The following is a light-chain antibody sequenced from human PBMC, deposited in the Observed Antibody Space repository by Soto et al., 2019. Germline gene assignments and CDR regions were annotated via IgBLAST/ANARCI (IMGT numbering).Light chain of an antibody. Sequence: QSVLTQPPSASGSPGQSVTISCTGTSSDVGGYNYVSWYQQHPGKAPKLMIYEVSKRPSGFPVRFSGSKSGITASLTVFGLQSEDEADYYCSSYAGSNNFNVFGTGTKVTVL. CDR3: SSYAGSNNFNV. V-gene: IGLV2-8*01. J-gene: IGLJ1*01. CDR2: EVS. CDR1: SSDVGGYNY.